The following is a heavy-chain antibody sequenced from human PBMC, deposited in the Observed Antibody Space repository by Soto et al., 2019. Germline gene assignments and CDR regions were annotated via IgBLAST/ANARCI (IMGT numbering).Heavy chain of an antibody. V-gene: IGHV4-4*02. CDR2: IYHSGST. CDR3: ARRSRYQLLWGPNWFDP. D-gene: IGHD2-2*01. CDR1: SGSISSSNW. J-gene: IGHJ5*02. Sequence: SETLSLTCAVSSGSISSSNWWSWVRQPPGKGLEWIGEIYHSGSTNYNPSLKSRVTISVDKSKNQFSLKLSSVTAADTAVYYCARRSRYQLLWGPNWFDPWGQGTLVTVSS.